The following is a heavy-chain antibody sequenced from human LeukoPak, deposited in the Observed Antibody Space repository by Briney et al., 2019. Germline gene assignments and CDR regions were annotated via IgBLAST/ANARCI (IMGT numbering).Heavy chain of an antibody. V-gene: IGHV1-18*01. Sequence: ASVKVSCKASGYTFTSYGISWVRQAPGQGLEWMGWISAYNGNTNYAQKLQGRVTMTTDTSTSTAYMELRSLGSDDTAVYYCARAQLLWFGELSWRAFDIWGQGTMVTVSS. CDR2: ISAYNGNT. D-gene: IGHD3-10*01. J-gene: IGHJ3*02. CDR1: GYTFTSYG. CDR3: ARAQLLWFGELSWRAFDI.